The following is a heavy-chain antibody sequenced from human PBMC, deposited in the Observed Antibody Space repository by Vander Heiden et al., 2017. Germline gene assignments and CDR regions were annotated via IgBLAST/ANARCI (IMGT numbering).Heavy chain of an antibody. CDR2: ISYDGSNK. D-gene: IGHD5-18*01. CDR3: ARGSVDTAMAPLDY. J-gene: IGHJ4*02. CDR1: GFTFSSYA. V-gene: IGHV3-30*04. Sequence: QVQLVESGGGVVQPGRSLRLPCAASGFTFSSYAMHWVRQAPGKGLEWVAVISYDGSNKYYADSVKGRFTISRDNSKNTLYLQMNSLRAEDTAVYYCARGSVDTAMAPLDYWGQGTLVTVSS.